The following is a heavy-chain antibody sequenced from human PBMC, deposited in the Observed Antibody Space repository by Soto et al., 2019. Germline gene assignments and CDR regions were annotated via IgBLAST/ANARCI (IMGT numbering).Heavy chain of an antibody. CDR2: ISGNSGFT. Sequence: EVQVLESGGGLVQPGGSLRLSCAASGFTFSNYAMNWVRQAPGKGLEWVSGISGNSGFTYYTDSVKGRFTISRDNSKNTLFLHMNALRDEDTAIYYGAKVGSFYVPRSPFDSWGRGMVVSVSS. D-gene: IGHD1-26*01. CDR1: GFTFSNYA. J-gene: IGHJ4*02. V-gene: IGHV3-23*01. CDR3: AKVGSFYVPRSPFDS.